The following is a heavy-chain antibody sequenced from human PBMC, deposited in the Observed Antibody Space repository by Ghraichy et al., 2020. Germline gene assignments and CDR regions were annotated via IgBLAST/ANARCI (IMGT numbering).Heavy chain of an antibody. V-gene: IGHV3-9*01. D-gene: IGHD3-16*01. J-gene: IGHJ5*02. CDR3: AKEIESGLGSWASDH. Sequence: GGSLRLSCVVSGFRFGDYALYWVRQAPGRGLEWVSSISWNSANLGYADSVRGRFIISRDDAKNSLYLQMNSLRTEDTALYYCAKEIESGLGSWASDHWGQGIQVTVSS. CDR2: ISWNSANL. CDR1: GFRFGDYA.